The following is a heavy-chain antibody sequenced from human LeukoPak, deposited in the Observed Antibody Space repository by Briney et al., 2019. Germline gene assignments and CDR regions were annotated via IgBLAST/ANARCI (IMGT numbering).Heavy chain of an antibody. D-gene: IGHD2-8*01. Sequence: SETLSLTCTVSGGSISRDGHYWSWIRQYPGKGLESIGSVSSSGTTTYNPSPKSRVTISLDTSQNQFSLNLRSLTAADTAVYYCAREMVRDAFDIWGQGTMVTVSS. CDR3: AREMVRDAFDI. J-gene: IGHJ3*02. V-gene: IGHV4-31*03. CDR1: GGSISRDGHY. CDR2: VSSSGTT.